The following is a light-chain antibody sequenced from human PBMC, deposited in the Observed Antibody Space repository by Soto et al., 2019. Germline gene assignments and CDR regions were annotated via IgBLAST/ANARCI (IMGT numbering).Light chain of an antibody. J-gene: IGKJ1*01. CDR1: QGFSSH. V-gene: IGKV1D-8*01. CDR2: AAS. Sequence: VIWMTQSASLLSACTGDRVTIXCLMSQGFSSHIGWSQQKPGKAPELLIYAASTLQSVGPSSFSGSGSATDFTLPISCLQSEDFATYYGQQYYSFPPTFGQGTKVDIK. CDR3: QQYYSFPPT.